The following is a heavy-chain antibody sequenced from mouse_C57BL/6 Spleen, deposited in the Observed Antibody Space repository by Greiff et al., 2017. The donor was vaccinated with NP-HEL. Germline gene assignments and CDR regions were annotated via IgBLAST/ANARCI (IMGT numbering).Heavy chain of an antibody. Sequence: VQLQQSGAELMKPGASVKLSCKATGYTFTGYWIEWVKQRPGHGLEWIGEIFPGSGSTNYNETYKGKATFTADISSNTAYMQLSSLTTEDSAISYCARGGIDDGYAMDNWGQGASVTVSS. V-gene: IGHV1-9*01. D-gene: IGHD2-3*01. CDR3: ARGGIDDGYAMDN. CDR2: IFPGSGST. CDR1: GYTFTGYW. J-gene: IGHJ4*01.